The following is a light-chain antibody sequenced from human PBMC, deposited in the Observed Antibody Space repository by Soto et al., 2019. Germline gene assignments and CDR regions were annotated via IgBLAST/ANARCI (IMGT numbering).Light chain of an antibody. CDR2: EGS. Sequence: QSALTQPASVSGSPGQSITISCTGTSSDVGSYNLVSWYQQHPGKDPKLMIYEGSKRPSGVSNRFSGSKSGNTASLTISGLQAEDEADYYCCSYAGSVVFGGGTKLTVL. CDR1: SSDVGSYNL. V-gene: IGLV2-23*01. J-gene: IGLJ2*01. CDR3: CSYAGSVV.